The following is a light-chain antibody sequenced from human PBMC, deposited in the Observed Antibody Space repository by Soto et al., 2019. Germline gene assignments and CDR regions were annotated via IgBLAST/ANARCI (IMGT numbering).Light chain of an antibody. CDR1: QSVSSN. J-gene: IGKJ1*01. CDR3: QQYNNWPPWT. Sequence: EIVMTQSPATLSVSPGERATLSCRASQSVSSNLAWYQQKPGQAPRLLIYGASTRATGIPARFSGSGSGKEFTLTISSLQSEDFAVYYCQQYNNWPPWTFGQGTKVEI. V-gene: IGKV3-15*01. CDR2: GAS.